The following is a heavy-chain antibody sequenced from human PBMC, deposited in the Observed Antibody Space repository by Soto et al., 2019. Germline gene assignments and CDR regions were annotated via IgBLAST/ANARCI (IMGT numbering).Heavy chain of an antibody. Sequence: PVGSLRLSCAASGFTFSSYSMNWVRQAPGKGLEWVSSISSSSSYIYYADSVKGRFTISRDNAKNSLYLQMNSLRAEDTAVYYCAKDRDIEAVPTAYWGQGTLVTVSS. J-gene: IGHJ4*02. D-gene: IGHD5-12*01. CDR2: ISSSSSYI. V-gene: IGHV3-21*01. CDR3: AKDRDIEAVPTAY. CDR1: GFTFSSYS.